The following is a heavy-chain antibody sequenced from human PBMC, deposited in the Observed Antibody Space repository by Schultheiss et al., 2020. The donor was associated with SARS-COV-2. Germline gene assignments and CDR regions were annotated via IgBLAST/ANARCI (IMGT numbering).Heavy chain of an antibody. Sequence: GESLKISCAASGFTFSSYAMHWVRQAPGKGLEWVAVISYDGSNKYYADSVKGRFTISRDNAKNTLYLQMNSLRAEDTAVYYCARVPIVVVPAAIRGYYYYGMDVWGQGTTVTVSS. J-gene: IGHJ6*02. CDR3: ARVPIVVVPAAIRGYYYYGMDV. CDR2: ISYDGSNK. D-gene: IGHD2-2*02. CDR1: GFTFSSYA. V-gene: IGHV3-30-3*01.